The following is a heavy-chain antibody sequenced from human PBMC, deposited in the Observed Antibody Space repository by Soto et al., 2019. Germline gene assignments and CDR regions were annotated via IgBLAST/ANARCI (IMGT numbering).Heavy chain of an antibody. Sequence: GESLKISCKGSGYSFTSYWISWVRQMPGKGLEWMGRIDPSDSYTNYSPSFQGHVTISADKSISTAYLQWSSLKASDTAMYYCARMSVMEWSSKGSPYYYGMDVWGQGTTVTVSS. CDR1: GYSFTSYW. CDR3: ARMSVMEWSSKGSPYYYGMDV. V-gene: IGHV5-10-1*01. CDR2: IDPSDSYT. D-gene: IGHD3-3*01. J-gene: IGHJ6*02.